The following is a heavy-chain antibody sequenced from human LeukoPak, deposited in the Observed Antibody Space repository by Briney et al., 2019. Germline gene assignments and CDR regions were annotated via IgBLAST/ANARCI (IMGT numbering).Heavy chain of an antibody. V-gene: IGHV3-30*04. D-gene: IGHD2-2*01. CDR2: ISYDGSNK. Sequence: PGRSLRLFCAASGFTFSSYAMHWVRQAPGKGLEWVAVISYDGSNKYYADSVKGRFTISRDNSKNTLYLQMNSLRSEDTAVYYCARGGMPAGWFDPWGQGTLVTVSS. CDR1: GFTFSSYA. J-gene: IGHJ5*02. CDR3: ARGGMPAGWFDP.